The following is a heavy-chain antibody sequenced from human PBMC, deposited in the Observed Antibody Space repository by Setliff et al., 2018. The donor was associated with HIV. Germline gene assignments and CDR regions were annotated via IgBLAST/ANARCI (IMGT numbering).Heavy chain of an antibody. Sequence: SETLSLTCTVSGASISSSSHHWAWIRQPPGKGLEYIGNIYYTGSTHHNPSLESRVATSVDTSKNQFSLKLSSVTAADTAVYYCARHAPRNHDLAGVFYPYYMDVWGKGTTVTVSS. J-gene: IGHJ6*03. D-gene: IGHD1-1*01. CDR3: ARHAPRNHDLAGVFYPYYMDV. CDR1: GASISSSSHH. CDR2: IYYTGST. V-gene: IGHV4-39*01.